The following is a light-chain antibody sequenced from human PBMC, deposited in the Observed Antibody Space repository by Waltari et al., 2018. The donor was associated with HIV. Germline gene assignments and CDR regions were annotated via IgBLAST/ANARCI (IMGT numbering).Light chain of an antibody. CDR2: LNRDGRH. CDR1: SGPNNSV. CDR3: QTWRTGLQV. J-gene: IGLJ3*02. Sequence: QVVLTQPPSASASLGASVRLTCTLSSGPNNSVIACPPPQPEKGPRFLMKLNRDGRHSKGDGVPDRFSGSSSGAERYLIISSLQSEDAADYFCQTWRTGLQVFGGGTRLTVL. V-gene: IGLV4-69*02.